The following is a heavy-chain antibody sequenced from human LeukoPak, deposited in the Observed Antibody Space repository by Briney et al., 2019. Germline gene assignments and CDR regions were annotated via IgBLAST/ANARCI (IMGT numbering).Heavy chain of an antibody. J-gene: IGHJ4*02. CDR2: IYYSGST. Sequence: SETLSLTCTVSGGSISSYYWSWIRQPPGKGLEWIGYIYYSGSTNYNPSLKSRVTISVDTSKNQFSLKLSSVTAADTAVYYCARLDSSGYYLPDYWGQGTLVTVSS. CDR3: ARLDSSGYYLPDY. D-gene: IGHD3-22*01. V-gene: IGHV4-59*08. CDR1: GGSISSYY.